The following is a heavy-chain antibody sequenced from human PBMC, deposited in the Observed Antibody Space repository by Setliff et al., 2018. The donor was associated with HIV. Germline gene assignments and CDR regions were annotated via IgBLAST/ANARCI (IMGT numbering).Heavy chain of an antibody. CDR3: AADGTGGGYQQLVIPYYYYVMDV. D-gene: IGHD6-13*01. V-gene: IGHV1-58*01. J-gene: IGHJ6*02. CDR1: GFTFTSSA. Sequence: SVKVSCKASGFTFTSSAVQWVRQARGQRLEWIGWIVVGSGNTNYAQKFQERVTITRDMSTSTAYMELSSLRSEDTAVYYCAADGTGGGYQQLVIPYYYYVMDVWGQGTTVTVSS. CDR2: IVVGSGNT.